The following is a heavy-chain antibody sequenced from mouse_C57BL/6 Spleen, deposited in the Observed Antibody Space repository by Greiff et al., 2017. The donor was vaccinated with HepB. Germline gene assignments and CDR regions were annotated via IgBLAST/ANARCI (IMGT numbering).Heavy chain of an antibody. J-gene: IGHJ2*01. V-gene: IGHV1-69*01. CDR3: ARWNRWYYFDY. CDR1: GYTFTSYW. Sequence: VQLQQSGAELVMPGASVKLSCKASGYTFTSYWMHWVKQRPGQGLEWIGEIDPSDSYTNYNQKFKGKSTLTVDKSSSTAYMQLSSLTSEDSAVSDCARWNRWYYFDYWGQGTTLTVSS. D-gene: IGHD2-3*01. CDR2: IDPSDSYT.